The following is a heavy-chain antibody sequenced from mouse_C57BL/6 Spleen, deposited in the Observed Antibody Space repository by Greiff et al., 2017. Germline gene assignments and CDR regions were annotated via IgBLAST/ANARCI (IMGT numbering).Heavy chain of an antibody. CDR2: INYDGSST. J-gene: IGHJ4*01. CDR1: GFTFSDYY. D-gene: IGHD1-1*01. V-gene: IGHV5-16*01. CDR3: AREGSKRAMDY. Sequence: EVMLVESEGGLVQPGSSMKLSCTASGFTFSDYYMAWVRQVPEKGLEWVANINYDGSSTYYLDSLKSRFIISRDNAKNILYLQMSSLKSEDTATYYCAREGSKRAMDYWGQGTSVTVSS.